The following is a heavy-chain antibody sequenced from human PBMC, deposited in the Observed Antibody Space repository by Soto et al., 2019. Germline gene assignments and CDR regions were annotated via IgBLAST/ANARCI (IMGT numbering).Heavy chain of an antibody. V-gene: IGHV3-48*03. CDR3: ARIGAGGWDVPFDF. CDR2: ISDSGHTI. CDR1: GFTFSSYE. D-gene: IGHD6-19*01. Sequence: EVRLVESGGALVQPGGSLRLSCAASGFTFSSYEMTWVRQAPGRGLEWVSYISDSGHTIHYGDSVKGRFTISRDNAKNSLHLQMNSLTAEDTAVYYCARIGAGGWDVPFDFWGQGTLVTVSS. J-gene: IGHJ4*02.